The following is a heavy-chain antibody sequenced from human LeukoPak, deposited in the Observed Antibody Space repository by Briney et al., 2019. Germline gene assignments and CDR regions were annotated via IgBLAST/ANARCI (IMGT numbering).Heavy chain of an antibody. CDR3: ARSGSGGAFDI. CDR1: GFTFSSYA. V-gene: IGHV3-23*01. D-gene: IGHD6-19*01. J-gene: IGHJ3*02. Sequence: GGSLRLSCAASGFTFSSYAMSWVRQAPGKGLAWVSAISGSGASTYYADFVKGRFIISRDHSKNTLYLQMSSLRAEDTAVYYCARSGSGGAFDIWGQGTMVTVSS. CDR2: ISGSGAST.